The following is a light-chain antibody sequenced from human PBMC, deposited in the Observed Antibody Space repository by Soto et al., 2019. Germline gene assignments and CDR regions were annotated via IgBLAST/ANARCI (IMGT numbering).Light chain of an antibody. V-gene: IGKV1-5*01. CDR2: DAS. CDR1: QSISSW. Sequence: SQMTQCPSSLSASVGDRFTITCRASQSISSWLAWYQQKPGKAPKLLIYDASSLESGVPSRFSGRGSGTEFTLTISSLQPDDFATYSCQQYNSYRTFGQGTKVDIK. CDR3: QQYNSYRT. J-gene: IGKJ1*01.